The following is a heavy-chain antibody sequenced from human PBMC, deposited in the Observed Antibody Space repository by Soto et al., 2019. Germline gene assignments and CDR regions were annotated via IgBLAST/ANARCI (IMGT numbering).Heavy chain of an antibody. CDR3: ARKYSSGYYYYGMDV. D-gene: IGHD6-19*01. J-gene: IGHJ6*02. Sequence: QSGPTLVNPTQTLTLTCTFSGFSLSTSGVGVGWIRQPPGKALEWLALIYWNDDKRYSPSLKSRLTITKDTSKNRVVLTMTNMDPVDTATYYSARKYSSGYYYYGMDVWGQGTTVTVSS. CDR1: GFSLSTSGVG. CDR2: IYWNDDK. V-gene: IGHV2-5*01.